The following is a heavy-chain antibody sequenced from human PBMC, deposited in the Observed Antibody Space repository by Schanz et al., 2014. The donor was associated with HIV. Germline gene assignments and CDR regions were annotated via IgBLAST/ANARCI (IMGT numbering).Heavy chain of an antibody. V-gene: IGHV4-30-4*01. D-gene: IGHD3-22*01. CDR2: MYYSGST. J-gene: IGHJ4*02. Sequence: QVQLQESGPGLVKSSQTLSLTCTVSGGSISSGDYYWSWIRQPPGKGLEWIGYMYYSGSTYYNPSLKSRVTISVDTFKNQFSLKMSSVTAADTAVYYCARSYYYDGSPLPLDSWGQGTLVTVSS. CDR1: GGSISSGDYY. CDR3: ARSYYYDGSPLPLDS.